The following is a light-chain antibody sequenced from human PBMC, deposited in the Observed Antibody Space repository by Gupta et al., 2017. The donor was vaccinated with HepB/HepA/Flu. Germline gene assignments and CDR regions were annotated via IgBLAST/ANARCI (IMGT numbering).Light chain of an antibody. V-gene: IGLV3-1*01. CDR2: QDR. CDR1: QLGDKN. Sequence: SSELTQPPSVSVSPGQPASITLSGDQLGDKNVCWYQQKSGQSPVLVICQDRKRPSGIPDRFSGSNSGNTATLTISGSRAMDEADYYCQAWDSSSVIFGRGTKLTVL. CDR3: QAWDSSSVI. J-gene: IGLJ2*01.